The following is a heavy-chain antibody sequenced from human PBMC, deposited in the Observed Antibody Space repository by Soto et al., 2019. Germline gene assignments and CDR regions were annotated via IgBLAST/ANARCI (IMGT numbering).Heavy chain of an antibody. J-gene: IGHJ6*03. D-gene: IGHD6-13*01. CDR1: GFTFSNYE. V-gene: IGHV3-64*01. Sequence: EAQLVASGGGLVQPGGSLRLSCAASGFTFSNYEMHWVRQAPGKGLEYVSGISNNGAHTDYAKSVKGRFTISRDNSENTLYLQMGSLRAEDMAIYYCARRGYGSRWPNVYMDVWGKGTTVTVSS. CDR2: ISNNGAHT. CDR3: ARRGYGSRWPNVYMDV.